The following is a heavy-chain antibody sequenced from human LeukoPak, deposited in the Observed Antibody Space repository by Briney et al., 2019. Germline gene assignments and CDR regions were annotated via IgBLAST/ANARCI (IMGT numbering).Heavy chain of an antibody. D-gene: IGHD3-3*01. CDR2: INHSGST. CDR1: GGSFSGYY. Sequence: KPSETLSLTCAVYGGSFSGYYWSWIRQPPGKGLEWIGEINHSGSTNYNPSLKSRVTISVDTSKNQFSLKLSSVTAADTAVYYCATAYYDFWSGYYTLDYWGQGTLVTVSS. CDR3: ATAYYDFWSGYYTLDY. V-gene: IGHV4-34*01. J-gene: IGHJ4*02.